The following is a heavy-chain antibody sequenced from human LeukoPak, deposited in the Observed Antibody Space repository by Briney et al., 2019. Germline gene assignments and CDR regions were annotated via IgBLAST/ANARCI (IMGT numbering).Heavy chain of an antibody. CDR2: ISGSGGST. Sequence: GGSLRLSCAASGFTFRSYGMSWVRQAPGKGLEWVSGISGSGGSTYYADSVKGRLTISRDNSKNTLYLQMNSLRAEDTAVYYCAKLPYLDPWDAFDIWGQGTMVTVSS. D-gene: IGHD3-10*01. CDR1: GFTFRSYG. CDR3: AKLPYLDPWDAFDI. J-gene: IGHJ3*02. V-gene: IGHV3-23*01.